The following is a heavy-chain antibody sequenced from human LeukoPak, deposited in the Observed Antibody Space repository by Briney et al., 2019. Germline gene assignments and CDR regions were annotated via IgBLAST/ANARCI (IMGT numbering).Heavy chain of an antibody. J-gene: IGHJ5*02. D-gene: IGHD3-10*01. CDR1: GGSFSGYY. V-gene: IGHV4-34*01. Sequence: SETLSLTCAVYGGSFSGYYWSWIRQPPGKGLEWIGEINHSGSTNYNPSLKSRVTISVDTSKNQFSLKLSSVTAADTAVYYCARGPRVLFALYYGSGSYYSYNWFDPWGQGTLVTVSS. CDR2: INHSGST. CDR3: ARGPRVLFALYYGSGSYYSYNWFDP.